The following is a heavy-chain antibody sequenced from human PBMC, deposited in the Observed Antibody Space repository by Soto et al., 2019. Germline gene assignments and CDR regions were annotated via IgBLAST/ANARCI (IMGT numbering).Heavy chain of an antibody. Sequence: KTSETLSLTCAVYGGSFSGYYWSWIRQPPGKGLEWIGEINHSGSTNYNPSLKSRVTISVDTSKNQSSLKLSSVTAADTAVYYCASEGAYDILTGFGYWGQGTLVTVSS. CDR3: ASEGAYDILTGFGY. CDR1: GGSFSGYY. J-gene: IGHJ4*02. V-gene: IGHV4-34*01. D-gene: IGHD3-9*01. CDR2: INHSGST.